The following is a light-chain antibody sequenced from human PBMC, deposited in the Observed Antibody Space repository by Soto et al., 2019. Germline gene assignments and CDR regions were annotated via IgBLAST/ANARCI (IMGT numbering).Light chain of an antibody. Sequence: ETVLTQSPGTLSLSPGESATLSCSASQPVFIRYLAWYQQKPGQAPSLLIYGASTRATGIPDRFSGIGSGTDFTLTVSRLEPEDFAVYYCQQFGDSLTFGGGTKVDSK. J-gene: IGKJ4*01. CDR3: QQFGDSLT. CDR2: GAS. CDR1: QPVFIRY. V-gene: IGKV3-20*01.